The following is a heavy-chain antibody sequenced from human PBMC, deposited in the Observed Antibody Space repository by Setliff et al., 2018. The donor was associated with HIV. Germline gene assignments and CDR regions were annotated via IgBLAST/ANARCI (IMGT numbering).Heavy chain of an antibody. Sequence: TLSLTCTVSGGSISSGSYPWSWIRQPAGKGLEWIGRIYSSGSTKYNPSLKSRVTISVDTSKNQFSLKLSSVTAADTAVYYCARVISSWSAYYIDYWGQGTLVTVSS. CDR2: IYSSGST. CDR1: GGSISSGSYP. CDR3: ARVISSWSAYYIDY. J-gene: IGHJ4*02. V-gene: IGHV4-61*02. D-gene: IGHD3-3*01.